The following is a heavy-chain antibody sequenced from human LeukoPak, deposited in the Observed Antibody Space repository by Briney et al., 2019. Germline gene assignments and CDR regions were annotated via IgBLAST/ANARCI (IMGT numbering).Heavy chain of an antibody. CDR2: IIPIFGTA. D-gene: IGHD3-3*01. Sequence: SVKVSCKASGYTFTSYYMHWVRQAPGQGLEWMGGIIPIFGTANYAQKFQGRVTITADKSTSTAYMELSSLRSEDTAVYYCALHDFWSGTHYYYYMDVWGKGTTVTVSS. CDR3: ALHDFWSGTHYYYYMDV. CDR1: GYTFTSYY. V-gene: IGHV1-69*06. J-gene: IGHJ6*03.